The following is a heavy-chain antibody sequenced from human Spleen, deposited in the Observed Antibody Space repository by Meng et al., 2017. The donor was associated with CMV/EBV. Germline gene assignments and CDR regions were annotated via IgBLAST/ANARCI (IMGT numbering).Heavy chain of an antibody. D-gene: IGHD6-13*01. J-gene: IGHJ6*02. CDR3: ARDEGPSSSWSYYYYGMDV. CDR2: ISSSSSYI. Sequence: GGSLRLSCAASGFTFSSYSMNWVRQAPGKGLEWVSSISSSSSYIYYADSVKGRFTISRDNAKNSLYLQMNSLRAEDTAVYYCARDEGPSSSWSYYYYGMDVWGQGTTVTV. CDR1: GFTFSSYS. V-gene: IGHV3-21*01.